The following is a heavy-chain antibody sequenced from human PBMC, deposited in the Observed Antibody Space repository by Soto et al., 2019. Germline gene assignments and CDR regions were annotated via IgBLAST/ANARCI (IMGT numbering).Heavy chain of an antibody. V-gene: IGHV3-33*01. D-gene: IGHD6-19*01. Sequence: QVQLVESGGGVVQPGTSLRLSCEASGFTFSSYGIHWVRQAPGKGLEWVAVIWHDGSYKYYADYVKGRFTIFRDNSKNTLYLEMNSLRAEDTAIYSCARDVKAVAGLDLWGQGTLVSVS. CDR2: IWHDGSYK. CDR3: ARDVKAVAGLDL. CDR1: GFTFSSYG. J-gene: IGHJ5*02.